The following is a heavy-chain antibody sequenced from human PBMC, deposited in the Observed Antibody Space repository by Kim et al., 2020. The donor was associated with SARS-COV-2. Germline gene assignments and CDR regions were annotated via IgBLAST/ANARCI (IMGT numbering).Heavy chain of an antibody. D-gene: IGHD6-13*01. V-gene: IGHV4-39*01. CDR3: ATEGVSWDYFDV. CDR2: A. Sequence: AYCHPPRKSRVTISVDTSKNQFSLKLASVTAADTAVYYCATEGVSWDYFDVWGQGALVTVSS. J-gene: IGHJ4*02.